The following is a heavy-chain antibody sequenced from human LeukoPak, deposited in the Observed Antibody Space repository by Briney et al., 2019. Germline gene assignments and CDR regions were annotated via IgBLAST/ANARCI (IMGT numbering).Heavy chain of an antibody. CDR1: GYTFTSYD. D-gene: IGHD2-15*01. CDR2: MNPNSGNT. CDR3: ARDSYCSGGSCYPGVGGYYYYGMDV. J-gene: IGHJ6*02. V-gene: IGHV1-8*01. Sequence: ASVKVSCKASGYTFTSYDINWVRQATGQGLEWMGWMNPNSGNTGYAQKFQGRVTMTRNTSISTAYMELSSLRSEDTAVYYCARDSYCSGGSCYPGVGGYYYYGMDVWGQGTTVTVSS.